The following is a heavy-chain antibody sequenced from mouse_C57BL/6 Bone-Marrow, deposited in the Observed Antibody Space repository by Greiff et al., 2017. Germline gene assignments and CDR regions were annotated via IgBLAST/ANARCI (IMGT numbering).Heavy chain of an antibody. Sequence: VQLQQSGPELVKPGASVKISCKASGYAFSSSWMNWVKQRPGKGLEWIGRIYPGDGDTNYNGKFKGKATLTADKSSSTAYMQLSSLTSEDSAVYFCAIIYYGNFYYAMDYWGQGTSVTVAS. CDR1: GYAFSSSW. CDR2: IYPGDGDT. V-gene: IGHV1-82*01. J-gene: IGHJ4*01. CDR3: AIIYYGNFYYAMDY. D-gene: IGHD2-1*01.